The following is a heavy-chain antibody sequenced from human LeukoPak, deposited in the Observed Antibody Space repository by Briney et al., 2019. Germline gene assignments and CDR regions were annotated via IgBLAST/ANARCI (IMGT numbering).Heavy chain of an antibody. J-gene: IGHJ4*02. CDR2: IKQDGSKK. CDR1: GFPFSSYW. Sequence: GGSLRLSCVASGFPFSSYWMTWVRQAPGKGLEWVANIKQDGSKKSYVDSVKGRFTISRDNAKNSLYLQMNSLRAEDTAIYYCVRGCSDTCYRFDYWGQGTLVTVSS. CDR3: VRGCSDTCYRFDY. V-gene: IGHV3-7*01. D-gene: IGHD2-15*01.